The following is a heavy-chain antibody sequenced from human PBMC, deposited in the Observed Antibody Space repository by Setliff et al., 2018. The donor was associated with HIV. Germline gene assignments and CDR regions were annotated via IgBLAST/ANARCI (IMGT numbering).Heavy chain of an antibody. D-gene: IGHD3-10*01. J-gene: IGHJ4*02. CDR3: ARARGPPLPVLDF. Sequence: PSETLSLTCTVSGGSIRSHYWNWIRQSPGKGLEWIAYFYYSGSPNYNPSLKSRVTMSVDTSKNQISLTLTSVTAADAAVYYCARARGPPLPVLDFWGPGTLVTVSS. CDR1: GGSIRSHY. CDR2: FYYSGSP. V-gene: IGHV4-59*11.